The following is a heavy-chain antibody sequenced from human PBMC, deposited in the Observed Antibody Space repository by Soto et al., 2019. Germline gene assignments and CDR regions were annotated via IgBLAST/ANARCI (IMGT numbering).Heavy chain of an antibody. Sequence: SQTLSLTCAIAGDSVSSNSAGWNWIRQTPSRGLEWLGRTYYKSKWYFTYAVSVISRITINPDTSRNQFSLQLDSVTPEDTAVYYCATSGYRYGFPYYGMDVWGQGPTVTVSS. CDR1: GDSVSSNSAG. D-gene: IGHD5-18*01. J-gene: IGHJ6*02. CDR2: TYYKSKWYF. CDR3: ATSGYRYGFPYYGMDV. V-gene: IGHV6-1*01.